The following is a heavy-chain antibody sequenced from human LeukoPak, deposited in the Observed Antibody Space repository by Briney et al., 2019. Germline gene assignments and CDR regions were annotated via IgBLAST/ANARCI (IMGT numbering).Heavy chain of an antibody. J-gene: IGHJ5*02. CDR1: GYTFTSYY. CDR2: INPSGGST. V-gene: IGHV1-46*01. Sequence: GASVKVSCKASGYTFTSYYMHWVRQAPGQGLEWMGIINPSGGSTSYAQKFQGRVTMTRDTSTSTVYMELSSLRSEDTAVYYCARAPEVPAAISGWFDPWGQGTLVTVSS. D-gene: IGHD2-2*01. CDR3: ARAPEVPAAISGWFDP.